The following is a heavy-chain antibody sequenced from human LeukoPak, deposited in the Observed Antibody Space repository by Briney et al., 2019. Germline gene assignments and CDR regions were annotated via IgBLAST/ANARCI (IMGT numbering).Heavy chain of an antibody. Sequence: PGGSLRLSFAVSGLMFSGAPMQSVRQASGRGVGWVGCIRSRANNYATTYAAAVKSRFTISRGDPEDTAYLQMNSLNSKDTAVYYFARVIPSDGRYYDAFDIWGQGTMVTVSS. V-gene: IGHV3-73*01. D-gene: IGHD1-26*01. J-gene: IGHJ3*02. CDR2: IRSRANNYAT. CDR3: ARVIPSDGRYYDAFDI. CDR1: GLMFSGAP.